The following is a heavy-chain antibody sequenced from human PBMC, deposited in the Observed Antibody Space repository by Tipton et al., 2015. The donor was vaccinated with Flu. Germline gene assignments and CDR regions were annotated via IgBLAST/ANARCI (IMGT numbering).Heavy chain of an antibody. D-gene: IGHD6-6*01. CDR2: IYTSGRT. CDR1: GGSISSGSYY. Sequence: TLSLTCTVSGGSISSGSYYWSWIRQPAGKGLEWIGRIYTSGRTNYNPSLKSRVTISVDTSKNQFSLKLSSVTAADTAVYYCARLSIAARRELDYWGQGTLVTVSS. J-gene: IGHJ4*02. CDR3: ARLSIAARRELDY. V-gene: IGHV4-61*02.